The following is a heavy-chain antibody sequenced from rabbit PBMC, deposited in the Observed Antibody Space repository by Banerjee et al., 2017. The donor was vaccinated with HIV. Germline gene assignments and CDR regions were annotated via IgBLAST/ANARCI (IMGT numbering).Heavy chain of an antibody. CDR2: IYTNNGST. D-gene: IGHD4-1*01. CDR1: GFSFSSGYY. J-gene: IGHJ4*01. V-gene: IGHV1S40*01. CDR3: ARVTSGWALTLFNL. Sequence: QSLEESGGDLVKPGASLTLTCTASGFSFSSGYYMCWVRQAPGKGLEWIACIYTNNGSTYYASWAKGRFTISKTSSTTVTLQMTSLTAADTATYFCARVTSGWALTLFNLWGPGTLVTVS.